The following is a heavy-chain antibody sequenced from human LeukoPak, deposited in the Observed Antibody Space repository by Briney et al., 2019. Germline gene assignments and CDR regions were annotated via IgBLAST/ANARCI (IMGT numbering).Heavy chain of an antibody. CDR3: AKLLGTATRYDY. CDR1: GFYFGSFW. CDR2: ISGSGVST. V-gene: IGHV3-23*01. J-gene: IGHJ4*02. Sequence: GGSLRLSCVVSGFYFGSFWMTWVRQAPGKGLEWVSAISGSGVSTYYADSVKGRFTISRDNAKNLLFLQMDTLRAEDTAVYFCAKLLGTATRYDYWGQGTLAIVSS. D-gene: IGHD1-7*01.